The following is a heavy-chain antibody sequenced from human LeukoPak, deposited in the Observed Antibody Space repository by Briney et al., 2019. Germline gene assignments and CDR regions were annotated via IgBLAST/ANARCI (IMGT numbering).Heavy chain of an antibody. J-gene: IGHJ4*02. V-gene: IGHV4-59*12. Sequence: SETLSLTCTVSGGSISSYYWGWIRQPPGKGLERIGYIYYSGSTNYNPSLKSRVTMSVDTSKNQFSLKLSSVTAADTAVYYCARDRLTLTFDYWGQGTLVTVSS. D-gene: IGHD3-16*01. CDR2: IYYSGST. CDR3: ARDRLTLTFDY. CDR1: GGSISSYY.